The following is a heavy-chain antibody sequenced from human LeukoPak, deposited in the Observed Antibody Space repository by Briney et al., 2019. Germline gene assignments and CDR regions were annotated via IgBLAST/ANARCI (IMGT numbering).Heavy chain of an antibody. D-gene: IGHD3-22*01. CDR3: ARGLGTYDSSELTWPMISF. CDR2: INPSGGST. Sequence: ASVKVSCKASGYTFTSYYMHWVRQAPGQGLEWMGIINPSGGSTSCAQKFQGRVTMTRDTSTSTVYMELSSLRSEDTAVYYCARGLGTYDSSELTWPMISFWGQGTLVTVSS. J-gene: IGHJ4*02. CDR1: GYTFTSYY. V-gene: IGHV1-46*01.